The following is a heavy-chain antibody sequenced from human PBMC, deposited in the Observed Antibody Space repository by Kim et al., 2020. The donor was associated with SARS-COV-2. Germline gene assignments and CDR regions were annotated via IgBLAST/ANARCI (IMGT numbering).Heavy chain of an antibody. CDR3: ARDPSYDSNPY. D-gene: IGHD3-22*01. CDR1: GFTFSSYS. CDR2: ISSSSYI. J-gene: IGHJ4*02. V-gene: IGHV3-21*01. Sequence: GGSLRLSCAASGFTFSSYSMNWVRQAPGKGLEWVSSISSSSYIYYADSVKGRFTISRDNAKNSLYLQMNSLRAEDTAVYYCARDPSYDSNPYWGQGTLVTVSS.